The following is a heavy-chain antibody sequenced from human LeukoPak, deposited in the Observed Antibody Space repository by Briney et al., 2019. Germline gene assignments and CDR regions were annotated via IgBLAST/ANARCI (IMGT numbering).Heavy chain of an antibody. Sequence: PSETLSLTCTVSSGSIRSDNYYWSLIRQFPGKGLEWIGYIYHRGDTYYNPSLKSRVSISVDTSKNHFSLNLISVTAADTAIYYCARLYGSGRNYLDYWGQGKLVTVSS. CDR1: SGSIRSDNYY. V-gene: IGHV4-31*03. D-gene: IGHD3-10*01. CDR2: IYHRGDT. CDR3: ARLYGSGRNYLDY. J-gene: IGHJ4*02.